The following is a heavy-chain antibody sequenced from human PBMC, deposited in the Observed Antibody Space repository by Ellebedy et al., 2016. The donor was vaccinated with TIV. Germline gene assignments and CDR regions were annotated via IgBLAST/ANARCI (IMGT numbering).Heavy chain of an antibody. CDR1: GFTFSSYA. Sequence: PGGSLRLSCAASGFTFSSYAMNWVRQAPGKGLEWVSSINDISSHIYYADSLRGRFTISRDNAKNSLFLQMDNLRADDTAVYYCARDPRLYLRYGHYDFWGQGTLVTVSS. V-gene: IGHV3-21*01. D-gene: IGHD3-9*01. CDR3: ARDPRLYLRYGHYDF. CDR2: INDISSHI. J-gene: IGHJ4*02.